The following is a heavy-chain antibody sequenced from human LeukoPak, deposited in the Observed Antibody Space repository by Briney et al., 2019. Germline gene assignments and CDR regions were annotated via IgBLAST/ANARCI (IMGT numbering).Heavy chain of an antibody. CDR2: IWYDGSNK. Sequence: QPGGSLRLSCAASGFTFSSYWMSWVRQAPGKGLEWVAVIWYDGSNKYYADSVKGRFTISRDNSKNTLYLQMNSLRAEDTAVYYCARDSVSGYSSGCPVWGQGTLVTVSS. D-gene: IGHD6-19*01. J-gene: IGHJ4*02. CDR1: GFTFSSYW. CDR3: ARDSVSGYSSGCPV. V-gene: IGHV3-33*08.